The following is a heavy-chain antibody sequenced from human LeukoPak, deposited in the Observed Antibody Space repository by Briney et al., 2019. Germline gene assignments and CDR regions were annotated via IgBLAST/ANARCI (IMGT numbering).Heavy chain of an antibody. J-gene: IGHJ4*02. D-gene: IGHD3-16*02. CDR1: GGSFSGYY. Sequence: SETLSLTCAVYGGSFSGYYWSWIRQPPGKGLEWIGEISHSGSTNYNPSLKSRVTISVDTSKNQFSLKLSSVTAADTAVYYCAGRRYNYVWGSYRQTPIDYWGQGTLVTVSS. CDR2: ISHSGST. CDR3: AGRRYNYVWGSYRQTPIDY. V-gene: IGHV4-34*01.